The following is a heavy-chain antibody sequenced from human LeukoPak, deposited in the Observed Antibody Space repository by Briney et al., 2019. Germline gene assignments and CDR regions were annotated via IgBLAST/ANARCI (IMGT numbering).Heavy chain of an antibody. CDR2: ISGSGGTT. Sequence: PGGSLRLSCAASGFTFSSYGMSWVRQAPGKGLEWVSGISGSGGTTNYADSVKGRLTISRDNSKNTLSLQMNSLRADDTAVYYCAKGYSSGWYYFDYWGQGTLVTVSS. CDR3: AKGYSSGWYYFDY. D-gene: IGHD6-19*01. V-gene: IGHV3-23*01. CDR1: GFTFSSYG. J-gene: IGHJ4*02.